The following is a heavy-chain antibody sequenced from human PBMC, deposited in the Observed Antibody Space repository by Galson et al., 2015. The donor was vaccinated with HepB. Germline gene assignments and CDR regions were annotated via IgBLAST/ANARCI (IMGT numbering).Heavy chain of an antibody. CDR2: IRSSGTYI. CDR3: ARGHSSSH. Sequence: SLRLSCAASGFTFSTYAMNWVRQAPGKGLEWVSFIRSSGTYIYYADSVKGRFTISRDNAKNSLYLQMTSLRAEDTAVYYCARGHSSSHWGQGTLVTVSA. D-gene: IGHD1-26*01. CDR1: GFTFSTYA. J-gene: IGHJ4*02. V-gene: IGHV3-21*01.